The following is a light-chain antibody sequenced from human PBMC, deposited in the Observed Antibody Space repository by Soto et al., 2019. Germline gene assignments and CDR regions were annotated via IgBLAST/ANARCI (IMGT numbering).Light chain of an antibody. CDR2: DAS. CDR3: QQNSDFLIS. J-gene: IGKJ3*01. V-gene: IGKV1-5*01. CDR1: QSISRS. Sequence: DIQMTQSPSTLSASVGDRVTITCRASQSISRSLAWYQQKPGKAPNLLIYDASSLEGGVPSRFSGSGFGTEFTHTITNLQPADFATSYCQQNSDFLISFGPGTTVDFK.